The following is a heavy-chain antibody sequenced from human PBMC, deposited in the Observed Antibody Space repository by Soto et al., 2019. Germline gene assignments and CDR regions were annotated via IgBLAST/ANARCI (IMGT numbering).Heavy chain of an antibody. CDR2: IYYSGST. V-gene: IGHV4-59*08. CDR3: ARFPDYGAYVAP. Sequence: QVQLQESGPGLVKPSETLSLTCILSGGSLSNYYWSWVRQTPGKGLEWIGYIYYSGSTTYKHNPSLESRVPISGDTSKNPFSLRLRSVTAADTAIYYCARFPDYGAYVAPWGQGTLVTVSS. D-gene: IGHD4-17*01. CDR1: GGSLSNYY. J-gene: IGHJ5*02.